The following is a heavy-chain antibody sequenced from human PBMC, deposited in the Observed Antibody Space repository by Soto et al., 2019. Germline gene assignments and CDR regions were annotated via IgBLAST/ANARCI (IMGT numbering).Heavy chain of an antibody. V-gene: IGHV3-23*01. Sequence: PGGSLRLSCAASGLTFSNYAMTWVRLAPGKGLEWVSAISIGGTYTDYADSVKGRFTLSRDNSKNMVYLQMNSLRAEDTAVYHCAKESSGYNYGFYNYFDYWGHGTLVTVSS. D-gene: IGHD5-18*01. CDR3: AKESSGYNYGFYNYFDY. J-gene: IGHJ4*01. CDR2: ISIGGTYT. CDR1: GLTFSNYA.